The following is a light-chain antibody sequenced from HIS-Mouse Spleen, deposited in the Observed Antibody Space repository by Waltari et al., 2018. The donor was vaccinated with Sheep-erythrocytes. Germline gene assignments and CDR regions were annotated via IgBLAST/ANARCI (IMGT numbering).Light chain of an antibody. J-gene: IGLJ1*01. Sequence: QSALTHPRAVPGSPVQSVTISGTVTGSDVGVYNYVSSYQQHPGTAPKLMIYDVSKRPSGVPDRFSGSKSGNTASLTISGLQAEDEADYYCCSYAGSYNHVFATGTKVTVL. V-gene: IGLV2-11*02. CDR3: CSYAGSYNHV. CDR2: DVS. CDR1: GSDVGVYNY.